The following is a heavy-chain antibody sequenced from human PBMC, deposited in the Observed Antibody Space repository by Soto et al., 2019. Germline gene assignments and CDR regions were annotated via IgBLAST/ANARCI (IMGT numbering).Heavy chain of an antibody. CDR3: ARASTYYDILTGYSYYFDY. CDR1: GFTFSSYW. D-gene: IGHD3-9*01. Sequence: GGSLRLSCAASGFTFSSYWMSWVRQAPGKGLEWVANIKQDGSERYYVDSVKGRFTISRDNAKNSLYLQMNSLRAEDTAVYYCARASTYYDILTGYSYYFDYWGQGALVTVSS. J-gene: IGHJ4*02. CDR2: IKQDGSER. V-gene: IGHV3-7*01.